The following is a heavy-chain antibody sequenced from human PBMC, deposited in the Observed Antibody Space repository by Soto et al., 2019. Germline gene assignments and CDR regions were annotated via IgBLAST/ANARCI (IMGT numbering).Heavy chain of an antibody. Sequence: LRLSCAASGFTFSSYGMHWVRQAPGKGLEWVAVIWYDGSNKYYADSVKGRFTISRDNSKNTLYLQMNSLRAEDTAVYYCAREYVWGSYRYTVGFFFDYWGQGTLVTVSS. D-gene: IGHD3-16*02. V-gene: IGHV3-33*01. CDR3: AREYVWGSYRYTVGFFFDY. CDR2: IWYDGSNK. J-gene: IGHJ4*02. CDR1: GFTFSSYG.